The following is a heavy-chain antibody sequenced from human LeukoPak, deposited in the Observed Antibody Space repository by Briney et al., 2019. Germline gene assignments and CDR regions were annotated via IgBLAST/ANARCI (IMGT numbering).Heavy chain of an antibody. CDR3: ARRDSSGYIDY. Sequence: PGGSLRLSCAAAGFTFSSYPMIWVRQAPGRGLEWVSTIDGSGGSIYYADSVKGRFTVSRDNSKSMLYVQMNSLRAEDTAVYYCARRDSSGYIDYWGQGGLVTVSS. D-gene: IGHD7-27*01. V-gene: IGHV3-23*01. J-gene: IGHJ4*02. CDR1: GFTFSSYP. CDR2: IDGSGGSI.